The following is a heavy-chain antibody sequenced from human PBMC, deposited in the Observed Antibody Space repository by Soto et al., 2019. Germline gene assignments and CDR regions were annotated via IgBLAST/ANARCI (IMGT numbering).Heavy chain of an antibody. D-gene: IGHD3-16*01. V-gene: IGHV4-59*01. Sequence: QVQLQESGPGLVKPSETLSLTCTVSGGSISSYYWSWIRQPPGKGLEWIGYIYYSGSTNYNPSLXGXVXIXXDTSKNQLSLQLSSVTAADTAVYYCARRWGCTFDHWGQGTLVTVSS. CDR1: GGSISSYY. CDR2: IYYSGST. CDR3: ARRWGCTFDH. J-gene: IGHJ4*02.